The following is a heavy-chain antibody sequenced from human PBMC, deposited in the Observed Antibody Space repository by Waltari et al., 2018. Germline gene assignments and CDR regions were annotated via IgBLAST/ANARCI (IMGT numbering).Heavy chain of an antibody. D-gene: IGHD6-19*01. CDR3: ATKRESSASGFDY. J-gene: IGHJ4*02. CDR1: GGSISSRSYY. Sequence: QPQLQESAPGLVKPSEILSFTCTVSGGSISSRSYYWGWIRQPPGKGLGWIGSIYYSGSTYYNPSRKSRVTISVDTSKNQFSLKLSSVTAADTAVYYCATKRESSASGFDYWGQGTLVTVSS. CDR2: IYYSGST. V-gene: IGHV4-39*01.